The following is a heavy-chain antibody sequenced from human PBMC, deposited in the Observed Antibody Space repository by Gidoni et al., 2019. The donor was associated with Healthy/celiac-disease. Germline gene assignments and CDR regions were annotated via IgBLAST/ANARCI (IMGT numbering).Heavy chain of an antibody. Sequence: QVQLQESGPGLVKPSQTLSLTCTVSGGSISSGSNYWSWIRQPAGKGLEWIGRISTSGSTNYNPSLKSRVTISVGTSKNQLSLKLISVTAAETAVYYCARGGSRGAFDIWGQGTMVTVSS. J-gene: IGHJ3*02. CDR1: GGSISSGSNY. V-gene: IGHV4-61*02. CDR3: ARGGSRGAFDI. D-gene: IGHD2-2*01. CDR2: ISTSGST.